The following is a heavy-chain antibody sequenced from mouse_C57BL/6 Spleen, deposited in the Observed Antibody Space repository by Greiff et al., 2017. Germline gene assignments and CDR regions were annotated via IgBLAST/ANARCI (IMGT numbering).Heavy chain of an antibody. CDR3: SRSSGYSPYWYFDV. CDR2: INPSNGGT. Sequence: QVQLQQPGTELVKPGASVKLSCKASGYTFTSYWMHWVKQRPGQGLEWIGNINPSNGGTNYNEKFKSKATLTVDTSSSTAYMQLSSLTSEDSAVYDCSRSSGYSPYWYFDVGGTGTTVTVSS. J-gene: IGHJ1*03. D-gene: IGHD2-3*01. CDR1: GYTFTSYW. V-gene: IGHV1-53*01.